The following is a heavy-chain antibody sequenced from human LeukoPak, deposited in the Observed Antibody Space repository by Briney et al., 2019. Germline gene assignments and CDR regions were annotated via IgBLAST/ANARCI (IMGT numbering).Heavy chain of an antibody. CDR2: ISYDGSSK. V-gene: IGHV3-30*04. D-gene: IGHD3-3*01. J-gene: IGHJ4*02. CDR1: GFTFSTYA. CDR3: ARGNRGDFWSGYPWLDY. Sequence: GGSLRLSCAASGFTFSTYAMHWVRQAPGKGLEWVAVISYDGSSKYYADSVKGRFTISRDNSKNTLYLQMNSLRAEDTAVYYCARGNRGDFWSGYPWLDYWGQGTLVTVSS.